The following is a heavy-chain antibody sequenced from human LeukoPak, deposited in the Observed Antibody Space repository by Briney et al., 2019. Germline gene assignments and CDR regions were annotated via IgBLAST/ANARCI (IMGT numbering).Heavy chain of an antibody. CDR3: ARGHVIVGALRVLDY. CDR2: IYTSGST. J-gene: IGHJ4*02. Sequence: PSETLSLTCTVSGGSVSSYYWSWIRQPAGKGLEWIGRIYTSGSTNYNPSLKSRVTMSVDTSKNQFSLKLSSVTAADTAVYYCARGHVIVGALRVLDYWGQGTLVTVSS. CDR1: GGSVSSYY. V-gene: IGHV4-4*07. D-gene: IGHD1-26*01.